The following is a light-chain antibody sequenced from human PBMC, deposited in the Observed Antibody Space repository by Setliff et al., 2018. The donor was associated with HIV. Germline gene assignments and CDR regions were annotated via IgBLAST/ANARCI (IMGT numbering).Light chain of an antibody. CDR3: QSYDSSLSGYV. V-gene: IGLV1-40*01. J-gene: IGLJ1*01. Sequence: QSALPQPPSVSGAPGQRVTISCTGSSSNIGAGYDVHWYQQLPGTAPKLLINGDSNRPSGVPDRFSGSKSGTSASLAITGLQAEDESDYYCQSYDSSLSGYVFGTGTKVTVL. CDR2: GDS. CDR1: SSNIGAGYD.